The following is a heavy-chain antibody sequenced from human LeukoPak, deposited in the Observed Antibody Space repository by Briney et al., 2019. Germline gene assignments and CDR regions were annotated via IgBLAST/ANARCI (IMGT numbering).Heavy chain of an antibody. CDR3: ARGRVGATRVDAFDI. J-gene: IGHJ3*02. CDR2: ISYSGST. CDR1: GGSISNYY. D-gene: IGHD1-26*01. Sequence: SETLSLTCTVSGGSISNYYWSWIRQPPGKGLEWIEYISYSGSTNYNPSLKSRVTISVDTSKNQFSLKVISITAADTAVYYCARGRVGATRVDAFDIWGQGTMVTVSS. V-gene: IGHV4-59*01.